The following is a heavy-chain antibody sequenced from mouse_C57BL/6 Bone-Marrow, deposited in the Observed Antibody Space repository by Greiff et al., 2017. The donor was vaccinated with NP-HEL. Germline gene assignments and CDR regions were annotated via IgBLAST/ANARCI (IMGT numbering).Heavy chain of an antibody. Sequence: EVKLMESGGGLVQPGESLKLSCESNEYEFPSHDMSWVRKTPEKRLELVAAINSDGGSTYYPDTLERRFIISRDNTKKTLYLQMSSLRSEDTALYYCARRGDYDPFAYWGQGTLVTVSA. V-gene: IGHV5-2*03. CDR3: ARRGDYDPFAY. CDR2: INSDGGST. D-gene: IGHD2-4*01. CDR1: EYEFPSHD. J-gene: IGHJ3*01.